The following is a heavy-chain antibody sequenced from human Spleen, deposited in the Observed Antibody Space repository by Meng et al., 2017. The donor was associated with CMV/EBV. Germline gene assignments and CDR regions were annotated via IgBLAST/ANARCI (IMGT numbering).Heavy chain of an antibody. CDR2: IKGDGTST. J-gene: IGHJ2*01. Sequence: SGFTISGYYMSWIRRAPGKGLVWVSRIKGDGTSTNYADSVKGRFTISRDNARNTLYLQMNSLRAEDTAVYYCTRDMTKGYSSWYFDLWGRGTLVTVSS. CDR1: GFTISGYY. D-gene: IGHD6-13*01. V-gene: IGHV3-74*01. CDR3: TRDMTKGYSSWYFDL.